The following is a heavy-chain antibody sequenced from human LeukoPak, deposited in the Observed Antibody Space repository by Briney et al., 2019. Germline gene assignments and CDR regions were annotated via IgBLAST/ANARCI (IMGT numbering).Heavy chain of an antibody. V-gene: IGHV3-23*01. D-gene: IGHD2-2*02. J-gene: IGHJ4*02. CDR2: ISGSGGST. Sequence: TGGSLRLSCAASGFTFSSYAMSWVRQAPGKGLEWVSAISGSGGSTYYADSVKGRFTISRDNSKNTLYLQMNSLRAEDTAVYYCADQLLYTHGCFDYWGQGTLVTVSP. CDR1: GFTFSSYA. CDR3: ADQLLYTHGCFDY.